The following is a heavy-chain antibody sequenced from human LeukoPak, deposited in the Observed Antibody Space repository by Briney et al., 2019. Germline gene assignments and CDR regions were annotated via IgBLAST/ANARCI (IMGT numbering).Heavy chain of an antibody. J-gene: IGHJ4*02. CDR2: ISSSSSYI. CDR3: ARDSVTYYYDLYNDF. CDR1: GFTFSSYS. Sequence: GGSLRLSCAASGFTFSSYSMNWVRQAPGKGLEWVSSISSSSSYIYYADSVKGRFTISRDNDKNSLYLQMNSLRAEDTPVYYYARDSVTYYYDLYNDFWGQGTLVTVSS. D-gene: IGHD3-22*01. V-gene: IGHV3-21*01.